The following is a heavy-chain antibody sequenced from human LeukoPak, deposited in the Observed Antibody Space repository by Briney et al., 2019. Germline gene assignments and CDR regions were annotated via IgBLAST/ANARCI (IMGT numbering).Heavy chain of an antibody. CDR1: GFTFSYYW. J-gene: IGHJ4*02. V-gene: IGHV3-74*01. D-gene: IGHD3-10*01. CDR3: ARGGSGSYYNPLAHDY. CDR2: MNSDGSST. Sequence: GGSLRLSCAASGFTFSYYWMHWVRQAPGKGLVWVTRMNSDGSSTSYADSVKGRFTISRDNAKNSLYLQMNSLRAEDTAVYYCARGGSGSYYNPLAHDYWGQGTLVTVSS.